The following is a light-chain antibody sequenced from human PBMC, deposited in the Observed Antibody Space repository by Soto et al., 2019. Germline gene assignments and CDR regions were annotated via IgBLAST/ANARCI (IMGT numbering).Light chain of an antibody. CDR2: DVR. CDR3: SSYTSSITVI. CDR1: SSDIGAYNY. Sequence: QSALTQPASVSESPGQSITISCTGTSSDIGAYNYVSWYQHHPGKAPKLMIYDVRSRPSGISNRFSGSKSGNTASLTISGLQAEDEADYYCSSYTSSITVIFGGGTKLTVL. J-gene: IGLJ2*01. V-gene: IGLV2-14*03.